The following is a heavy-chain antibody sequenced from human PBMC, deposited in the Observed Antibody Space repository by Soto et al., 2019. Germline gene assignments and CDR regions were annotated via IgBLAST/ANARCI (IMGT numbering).Heavy chain of an antibody. D-gene: IGHD2-2*01. CDR2: ISGNTGKT. CDR3: ARDWNCSNTRCQNCFDP. CDR1: GYTFISYG. V-gene: IGHV1-18*01. J-gene: IGHJ5*02. Sequence: QVQLVQSGAEVTEPGASVKVSCKASGYTFISYGVSWVRQAPGQGLEWMGWISGNTGKTNYAQKLQGRVTMTTGTSTSTAYMELRSRRSDDTAVYYCARDWNCSNTRCQNCFDPWGQGTLVTVSS.